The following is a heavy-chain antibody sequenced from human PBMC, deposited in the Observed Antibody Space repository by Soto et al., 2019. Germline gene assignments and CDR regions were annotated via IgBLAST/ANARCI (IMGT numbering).Heavy chain of an antibody. V-gene: IGHV3-66*01. J-gene: IGHJ6*04. CDR2: IQSGGPT. D-gene: IGHD2-15*01. CDR3: ARDDVLCDGGRCYGVPLDG. Sequence: HPGGSLRLSCAASGFTVSSKYMSWVRQAPGKGLEWVSLIQSGGPTYYADSVKGRFTISRDTSENTVHLQMDSLRAEDTAVYYCARDDVLCDGGRCYGVPLDGWGKGTTVTSPQ. CDR1: GFTVSSKY.